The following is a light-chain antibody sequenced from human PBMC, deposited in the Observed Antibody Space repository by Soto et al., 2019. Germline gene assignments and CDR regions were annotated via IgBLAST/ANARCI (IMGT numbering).Light chain of an antibody. Sequence: EIEMTQSPATLSLAPGERATLSCRASQSVSSSYLAWYQQKPGQAPRLLIYGASSRATGIPDRFSGSGSGTDFTLTISRLEPEDFAVYYCQQYGGSPRTFGQGTKVDI. V-gene: IGKV3-20*01. CDR1: QSVSSSY. J-gene: IGKJ1*01. CDR2: GAS. CDR3: QQYGGSPRT.